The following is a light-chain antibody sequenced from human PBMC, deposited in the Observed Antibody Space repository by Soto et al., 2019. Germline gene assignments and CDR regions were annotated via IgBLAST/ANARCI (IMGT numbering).Light chain of an antibody. CDR3: QVWDSSSDHWV. Sequence: SYELTQPPSVSVAPGKTARNTCGGNNIGSKSVHWYQQKPGQAPVLVIYYDSDRPSGIPERFSGSNSGNTATLTISRVEAGDEADYYCQVWDSSSDHWVFGGGTKLTVL. J-gene: IGLJ3*02. CDR1: NIGSKS. V-gene: IGLV3-21*04. CDR2: YDS.